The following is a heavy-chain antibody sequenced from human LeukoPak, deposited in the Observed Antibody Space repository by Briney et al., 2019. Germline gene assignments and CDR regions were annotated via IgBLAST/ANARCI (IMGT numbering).Heavy chain of an antibody. CDR1: GGSISIYY. J-gene: IGHJ4*02. CDR2: TYNSGGT. Sequence: SETLSLTCTVSGGSISIYYWSWIRQPPGKGLEWIGYTYNSGGTNYNPSLKSRVTISVDTSKNQFSLKLSSVTAEDTAVYYCASCGYSYGYYFDYWGQGTLVTVSS. V-gene: IGHV4-59*01. CDR3: ASCGYSYGYYFDY. D-gene: IGHD5-18*01.